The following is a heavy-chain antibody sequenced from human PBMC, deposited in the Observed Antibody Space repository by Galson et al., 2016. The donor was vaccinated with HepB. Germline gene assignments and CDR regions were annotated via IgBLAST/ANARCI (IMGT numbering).Heavy chain of an antibody. CDR3: AIDLFRFDY. V-gene: IGHV3-21*01. CDR2: ISSSSTYI. Sequence: SLRLSCAVSGFSFSGYSMSWVRQSPGKGLEWVSSISSSSTYIYYADSVKGRFTISRDNAKNSLNLHMTSLRAEDTAVYSCAIDLFRFDYWGQGPLVTVSS. D-gene: IGHD3-10*01. CDR1: GFSFSGYS. J-gene: IGHJ4*02.